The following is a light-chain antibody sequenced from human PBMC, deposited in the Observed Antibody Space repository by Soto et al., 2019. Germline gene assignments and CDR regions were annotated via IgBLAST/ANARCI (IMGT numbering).Light chain of an antibody. CDR2: GNN. CDR1: SSNIGAGYD. CDR3: QSFDTNLGGSV. J-gene: IGLJ3*02. V-gene: IGLV1-40*01. Sequence: QSVLTQPPSVSGAPGQRVTISCSGTSSNIGAGYDVHWYHHLPGTAPKLLIFGNNNRPSGVAARFSASRSGTSASLAITGRQADEEADYYCQSFDTNLGGSVFGGGTKVTVL.